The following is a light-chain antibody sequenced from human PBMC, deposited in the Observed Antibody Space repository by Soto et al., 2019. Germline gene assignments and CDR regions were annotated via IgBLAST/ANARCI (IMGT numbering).Light chain of an antibody. V-gene: IGKV1-9*01. J-gene: IGKJ5*01. CDR2: AAS. CDR3: QQLNSYPIT. Sequence: DIQLTQSPSFLSASVGDRVTITCRASQGISSYLAWYQQKPGNAPKLLIYAASTLQSWVPSRFSGSGSGTEFTLTISSLQPEDFATYYCQQLNSYPITFGQGTRLEIK. CDR1: QGISSY.